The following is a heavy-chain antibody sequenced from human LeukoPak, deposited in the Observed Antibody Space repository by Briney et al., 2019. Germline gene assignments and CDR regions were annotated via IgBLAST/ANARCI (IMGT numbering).Heavy chain of an antibody. CDR1: GGSISSYY. CDR3: ARVEDDASDI. V-gene: IGHV4-59*01. Sequence: SETLSLTCTVSGGSISSYYWSWIRQPPGKGLEWIGYIYYSGSTNYNPSLKSRVTISVDTSKNQFSLKLNSVTAADTAVYYCARVEDDASDIWGQGTMVTVSS. CDR2: IYYSGST. J-gene: IGHJ3*02. D-gene: IGHD1-1*01.